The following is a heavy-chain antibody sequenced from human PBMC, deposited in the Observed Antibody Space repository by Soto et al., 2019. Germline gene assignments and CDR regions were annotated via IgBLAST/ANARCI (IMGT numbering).Heavy chain of an antibody. CDR3: AIPPGVIITFGEIILSTL. Sequence: EVQLLESGGGSVQPGGSLRLSCAASGFTFNNYAISWVRQAPGRGLEWVSIIGGSGDSTYYADSVKGRFTISRDNSKNTLYMQMNSLRVEDTAVYYCAIPPGVIITFGEIILSTLWGQGTLVTVSS. CDR1: GFTFNNYA. CDR2: IGGSGDST. D-gene: IGHD3-16*02. J-gene: IGHJ4*02. V-gene: IGHV3-23*01.